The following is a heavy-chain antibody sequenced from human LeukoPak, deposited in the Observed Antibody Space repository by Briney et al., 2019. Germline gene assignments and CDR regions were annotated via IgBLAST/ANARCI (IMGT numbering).Heavy chain of an antibody. V-gene: IGHV4-39*01. CDR2: IYYSGSA. Sequence: SETLSLTCTVSGGSISGTSFYWGWIRQPPGKGLEWIGSIYYSGSAYYNSSLKSRVTISVDTSKNQFSLKMNSVTAADTAVYYCASPGCYGPGSFCHYFDFWGQGTLVTVSS. D-gene: IGHD3-10*01. J-gene: IGHJ4*02. CDR3: ASPGCYGPGSFCHYFDF. CDR1: GGSISGTSFY.